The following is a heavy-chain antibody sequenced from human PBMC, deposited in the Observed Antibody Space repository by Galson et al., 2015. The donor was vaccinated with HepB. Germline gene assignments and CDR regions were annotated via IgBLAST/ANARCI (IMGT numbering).Heavy chain of an antibody. J-gene: IGHJ6*02. CDR3: AKDSLYCSSANCYHYYFYYYGMDV. CDR1: GFTFSTYG. V-gene: IGHV3-30*18. CDR2: ISFDGRKT. Sequence: SLRLSCAASGFTFSTYGMHWGRQAPGKGLEWVASISFDGRKTYYVDSVQGRFTISRDNSNNTLYLQMNSLRAEDTAVYYCAKDSLYCSSANCYHYYFYYYGMDVWGQGTTVTVSS. D-gene: IGHD2-2*01.